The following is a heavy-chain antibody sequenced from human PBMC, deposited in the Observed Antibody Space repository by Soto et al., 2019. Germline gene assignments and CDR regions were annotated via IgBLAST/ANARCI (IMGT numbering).Heavy chain of an antibody. J-gene: IGHJ6*02. CDR3: ARTNSYGYNYYYGMDV. CDR2: IDPSDSYT. Sequence: GESLKISCKGSGYSFTSYWISWVRQMPGKGLEWMGRIDPSDSYTNYSPSFQGHVTISADKSISTAYLQWSSLKASDTAMYYYARTNSYGYNYYYGMDVWGQGTTVTVSS. CDR1: GYSFTSYW. D-gene: IGHD5-18*01. V-gene: IGHV5-10-1*01.